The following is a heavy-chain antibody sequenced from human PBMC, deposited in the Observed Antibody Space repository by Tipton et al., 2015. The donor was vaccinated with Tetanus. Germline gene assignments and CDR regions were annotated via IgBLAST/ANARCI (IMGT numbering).Heavy chain of an antibody. Sequence: SLRLSCAASEFSFSSYWMHWVRQVPGRGLVWVSRINSDGSSTDYADSVKGRFTISRDNGKNTLYLQMDSLRAEDTAVYYCARDGCYGGTLISDFWGQGTLVTVSS. CDR2: INSDGSST. CDR1: EFSFSSYW. V-gene: IGHV3-74*01. CDR3: ARDGCYGGTLISDF. D-gene: IGHD4-23*01. J-gene: IGHJ4*02.